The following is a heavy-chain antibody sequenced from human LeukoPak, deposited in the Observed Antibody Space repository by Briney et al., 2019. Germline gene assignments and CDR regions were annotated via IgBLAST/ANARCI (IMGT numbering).Heavy chain of an antibody. V-gene: IGHV1-18*01. CDR1: GYTFTSYG. D-gene: IGHD6-19*01. CDR2: ISAYNGNT. Sequence: GASVKVSCKASGYTFTSYGISWVRQAPGQGLEWMGWISAYNGNTNYAQKLQGRVTMTTDTSTSTAYMELRSLRSDDTAVYYCARDEMGIAVAGPYYYGMDVWGQGTTVTVSS. CDR3: ARDEMGIAVAGPYYYGMDV. J-gene: IGHJ6*02.